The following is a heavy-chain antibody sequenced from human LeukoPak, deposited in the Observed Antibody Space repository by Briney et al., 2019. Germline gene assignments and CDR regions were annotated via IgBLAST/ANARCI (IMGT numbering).Heavy chain of an antibody. V-gene: IGHV1-18*01. CDR2: SSANDGNT. D-gene: IGHD4/OR15-4a*01. J-gene: IGHJ4*02. CDR1: GYTFTSYG. CDR3: ARESHVAREDY. Sequence: GASVKVSCKASGYTFTSYGISWVRQAPGQGLEWMGWSSANDGNTDYPQKLQGRVTMTTDTSTSTAYMELRSLSSDDRAVYYCARESHVAREDYWGQGTLVTVSS.